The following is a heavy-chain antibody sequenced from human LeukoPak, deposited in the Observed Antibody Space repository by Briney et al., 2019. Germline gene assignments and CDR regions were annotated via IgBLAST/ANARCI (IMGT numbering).Heavy chain of an antibody. D-gene: IGHD6-13*01. CDR3: ARGVAAADYYYYYYMDV. V-gene: IGHV1-8*03. J-gene: IGHJ6*03. Sequence: ASVKVSCKASGYTFTSYDINWVRQAAGQGLEWMGWMNPNSGNTGYAQKFQGRVTITRKTSISTAYMELSRLRSEDTAVYYCARGVAAADYYYYYYMDVWGKGTTVTVSS. CDR2: MNPNSGNT. CDR1: GYTFTSYD.